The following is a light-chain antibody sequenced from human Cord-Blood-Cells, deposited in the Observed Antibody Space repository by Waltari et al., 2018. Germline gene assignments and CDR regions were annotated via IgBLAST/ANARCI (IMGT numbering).Light chain of an antibody. CDR2: AAY. CDR3: QQSYSTPYT. V-gene: IGKV1-39*01. J-gene: IGKJ2*01. Sequence: DIQMTQSPSSLSASVGARVTITCRASQSISSYLNWYQQKPGKAPKILIYAAYSLQSGVPSSFSGSGSGTDFTLTISSLQPEDFATYYCQQSYSTPYTFGQGTKLEIK. CDR1: QSISSY.